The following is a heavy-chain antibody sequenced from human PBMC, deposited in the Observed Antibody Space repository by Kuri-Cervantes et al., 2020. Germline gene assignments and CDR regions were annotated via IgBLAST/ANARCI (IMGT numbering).Heavy chain of an antibody. J-gene: IGHJ4*02. V-gene: IGHV3-53*05. CDR2: IYSGGST. Sequence: GESLKISCAASGFTVSSNYMSWVRQAPGKGLEWVSVIYSGGSTYYADSVKGRFTISRDNSKNTLYLQMNSLRAEDTAVYYCAKSFYRIVGATTLDYWGQGTLVTVSS. D-gene: IGHD1-26*01. CDR3: AKSFYRIVGATTLDY. CDR1: GFTVSSNY.